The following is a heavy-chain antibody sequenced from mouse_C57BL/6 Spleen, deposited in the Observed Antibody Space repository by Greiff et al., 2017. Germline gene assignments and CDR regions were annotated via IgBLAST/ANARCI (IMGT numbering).Heavy chain of an antibody. CDR1: GYSFTDYN. CDR2: LNPNYGTT. V-gene: IGHV1-39*01. D-gene: IGHD4-1*01. Sequence: EVKLMESGPELVKPGASVKISCKASGYSFTDYNMNWVKQSNGKSLEWIGVLNPNYGTTSYNQKFKGKATLTVDQSSSTAYMQLNSLTSKDTAVYYCASFTGYYSLAYWGQGTSVTVAA. J-gene: IGHJ4*01. CDR3: ASFTGYYSLAY.